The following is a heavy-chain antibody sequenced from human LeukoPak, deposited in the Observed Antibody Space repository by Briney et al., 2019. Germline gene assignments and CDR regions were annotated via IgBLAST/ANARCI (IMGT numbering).Heavy chain of an antibody. CDR3: AKVSGYTSGWYVDFDC. J-gene: IGHJ4*02. CDR1: GFTFSTYA. D-gene: IGHD6-19*01. V-gene: IGHV3-23*01. CDR2: INGGGGST. Sequence: GGSLRLSCAASGFTFSTYAMNWVRQAPGKGLEWVSGINGGGGSTYYADSVKGRFTISRGNSKNTLYLQMSSLRAEDTAVYYCAKVSGYTSGWYVDFDCWGQGSLVTVSS.